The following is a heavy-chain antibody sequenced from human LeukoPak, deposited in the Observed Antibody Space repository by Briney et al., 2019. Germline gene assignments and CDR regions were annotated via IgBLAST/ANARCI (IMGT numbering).Heavy chain of an antibody. D-gene: IGHD3-10*01. CDR2: IKSDGSST. Sequence: GGSLRLSCATSGFTFSDYWMHWVRQAPGEGLVWGSRIKSDGSSTTYADTVKCRFTISRDKAKNTLYLQMNSMRAEDTAVYYCGGDTYGLIDYWGQGTLVTVSS. CDR3: GGDTYGLIDY. V-gene: IGHV3-74*03. J-gene: IGHJ4*02. CDR1: GFTFSDYW.